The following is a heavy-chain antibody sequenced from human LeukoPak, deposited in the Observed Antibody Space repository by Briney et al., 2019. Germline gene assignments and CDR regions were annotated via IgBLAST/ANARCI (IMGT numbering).Heavy chain of an antibody. J-gene: IGHJ5*02. CDR3: ARAISRWFDP. CDR2: INPSGGST. V-gene: IGHV1-46*01. CDR1: GYTFTSDY. Sequence: ASVKVSCKASGYTFTSDYIHWVRQAPGQGLEWMGIINPSGGSTSYAQIFQGRVTMTRDTSTSTVYMELSSLRSEDTAVYYCARAISRWFDPRGQGTLVTVSS.